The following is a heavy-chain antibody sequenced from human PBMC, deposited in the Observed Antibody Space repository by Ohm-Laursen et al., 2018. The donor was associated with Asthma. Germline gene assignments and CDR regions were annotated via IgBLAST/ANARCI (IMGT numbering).Heavy chain of an antibody. Sequence: SLRLSCTASGFTFSSYGMHWVRQAPGKGLEWVAVISYDRSNKYYADSAKGRFTISRDNSKNTLYLQMNSLRAEDTAVYYCARDFTGGSTTPYYYYGMDVWGQGTTVTVSS. D-gene: IGHD3-10*01. CDR3: ARDFTGGSTTPYYYYGMDV. J-gene: IGHJ6*02. CDR1: GFTFSSYG. V-gene: IGHV3-30*03. CDR2: ISYDRSNK.